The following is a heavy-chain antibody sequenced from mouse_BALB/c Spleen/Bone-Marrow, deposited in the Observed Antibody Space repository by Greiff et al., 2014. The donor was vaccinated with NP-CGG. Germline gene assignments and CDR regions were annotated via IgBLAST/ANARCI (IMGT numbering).Heavy chain of an antibody. D-gene: IGHD2-14*01. CDR2: IHPNSGNT. J-gene: IGHJ2*01. CDR3: ARHHRYAYYFDY. CDR1: GYTFTNSW. V-gene: IGHV1S130*01. Sequence: VQLVESGSVLVRPGASVKPSCKASGYTFTNSWIHWAKQRPGQGLEWIGEIHPNSGNTNYNEKFKGKVTLTADISSSTAYVDLSSLTSEDSAVYYCARHHRYAYYFDYWGQGTTLTVSS.